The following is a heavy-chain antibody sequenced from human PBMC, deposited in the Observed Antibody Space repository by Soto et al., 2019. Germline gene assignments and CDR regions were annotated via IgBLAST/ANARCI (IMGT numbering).Heavy chain of an antibody. V-gene: IGHV1-8*01. CDR2: LNHNSGGT. D-gene: IGHD2-2*01. CDR1: GYTFTNYD. J-gene: IGHJ4*02. CDR3: ARVVRDQLTTIDS. Sequence: QVQLEQSGAEVKEPGASVKVSCKASGYTFTNYDINWVRQATGQGLEWMGWLNHNSGGTVYAQKFQVRVTMTRSISITTSYMELSSLTSEDTAVYYCARVVRDQLTTIDSWGQGTLVTVSS.